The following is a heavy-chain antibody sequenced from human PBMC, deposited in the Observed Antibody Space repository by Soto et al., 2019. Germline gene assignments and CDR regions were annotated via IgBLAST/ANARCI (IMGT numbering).Heavy chain of an antibody. CDR3: ARGYCSGGSCYRYWFDP. CDR2: IYHSGST. J-gene: IGHJ5*02. CDR1: GGSISSGGYS. Sequence: TLSLTCAVSGGSISSGGYSWSWIRQPPGKGLEWIGYIYHSGSTYYNPSLKSRVTISVDRSKNQFSLKLSSVTAADTAVYYCARGYCSGGSCYRYWFDPWGQGTLVTVS. D-gene: IGHD2-15*01. V-gene: IGHV4-30-2*01.